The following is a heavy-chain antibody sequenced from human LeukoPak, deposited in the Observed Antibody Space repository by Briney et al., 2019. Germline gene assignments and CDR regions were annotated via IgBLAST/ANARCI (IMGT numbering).Heavy chain of an antibody. Sequence: PGGSLRLSCAASGFTVSGNYMTWVRQAPGKGLEWVSVINTGGGAYYADSVRGRFTISRDNSKNTLYLQMNSLRVEDTAINYCAKDSYVSGRPLHTFDVWGQGTMVTVSS. V-gene: IGHV3-53*01. D-gene: IGHD3-10*01. CDR3: AKDSYVSGRPLHTFDV. J-gene: IGHJ3*01. CDR2: INTGGGA. CDR1: GFTVSGNY.